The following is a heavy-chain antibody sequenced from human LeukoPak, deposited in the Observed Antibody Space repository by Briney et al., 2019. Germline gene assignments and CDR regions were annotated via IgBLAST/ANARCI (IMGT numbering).Heavy chain of an antibody. V-gene: IGHV1-2*06. D-gene: IGHD3-22*01. CDR1: GYTFTGYY. CDR3: ARDPPTSYYYDSSGYYPDY. Sequence: ASVKVSCKASGYTFTGYYMHWVRQAPGQGLEWMGRINPNSGGTNYAQKFQGRVTMTRDTSISTAYMELSRLRSDDTAVYYCARDPPTSYYYDSSGYYPDYWGPGTLVTVSS. J-gene: IGHJ4*02. CDR2: INPNSGGT.